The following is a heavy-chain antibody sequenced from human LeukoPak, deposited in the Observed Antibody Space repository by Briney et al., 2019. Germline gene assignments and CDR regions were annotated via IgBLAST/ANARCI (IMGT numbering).Heavy chain of an antibody. J-gene: IGHJ6*02. CDR1: GGSINNGGYY. CDR3: ARDGGKSGSRPMDV. Sequence: SETLSLTCTVSGGSINNGGYYWSWLRQPPGKGLEWIGYIYYSGSTNYNPSLKSRVTISVDTSKNQFSLKLSSVTAADTAVYYCARDGGKSGSRPMDVWGQGTTVTVSS. V-gene: IGHV4-61*08. D-gene: IGHD1-26*01. CDR2: IYYSGST.